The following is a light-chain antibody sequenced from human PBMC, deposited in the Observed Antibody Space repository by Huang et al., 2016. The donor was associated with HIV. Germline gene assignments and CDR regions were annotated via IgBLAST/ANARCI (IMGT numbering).Light chain of an antibody. V-gene: IGKV3-15*01. CDR2: GAS. J-gene: IGKJ1*01. Sequence: EIVMTQSPATLSVSPGERATLSCRASQSVKSNLAWYQQKHGQAPRLCIYGASTRATGSPARFSGSGSGTEFTLTISSLQSEDCAVYYCQHYNDWPPWTFGQGTKVEIK. CDR3: QHYNDWPPWT. CDR1: QSVKSN.